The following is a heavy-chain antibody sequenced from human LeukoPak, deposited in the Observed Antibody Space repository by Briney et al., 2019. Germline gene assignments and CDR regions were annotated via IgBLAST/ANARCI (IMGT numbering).Heavy chain of an antibody. J-gene: IGHJ4*02. CDR3: ARGGELWFGESFDY. Sequence: SETLSLTRTVSGGSISSYYWSWIRQPPGKGLEWSGYIFYSGSTNYNPSLKSGVTISVDTSKNQFSLKLSSVTAADTAVYYCARGGELWFGESFDYWGQGTLVTVSS. V-gene: IGHV4-59*01. CDR1: GGSISSYY. D-gene: IGHD3-10*01. CDR2: IFYSGST.